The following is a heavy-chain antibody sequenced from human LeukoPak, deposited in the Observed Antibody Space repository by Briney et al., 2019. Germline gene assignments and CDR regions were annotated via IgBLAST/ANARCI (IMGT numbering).Heavy chain of an antibody. CDR3: ATSRPLGIFTGYYNLAPFDY. V-gene: IGHV1-69*05. J-gene: IGHJ4*02. Sequence: ASVKVSCKASGGTFSSYAISWVRQAPGQGLEWMGGVIPIFGTANYAQKFQGRVTITTDESTSTAYMELSSLRSEDTAVSYCATSRPLGIFTGYYNLAPFDYWGQGTLVTVSS. CDR2: VIPIFGTA. CDR1: GGTFSSYA. D-gene: IGHD3-9*01.